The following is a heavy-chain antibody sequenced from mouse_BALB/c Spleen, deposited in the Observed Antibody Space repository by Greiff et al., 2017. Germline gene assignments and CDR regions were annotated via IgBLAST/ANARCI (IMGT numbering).Heavy chain of an antibody. Sequence: EVQLRQSGPELVKPGASVKISCKASGYSFTGYYMHWVKQSHVKSLEWIGRINPYNGATSYNQNFKDKASLTVDKSSSTAYMELHSLTSEDSAVYYCARRATADLDYWGQGTTLTVSS. CDR3: ARRATADLDY. J-gene: IGHJ2*01. D-gene: IGHD3-1*01. CDR1: GYSFTGYY. V-gene: IGHV1-26*01. CDR2: INPYNGAT.